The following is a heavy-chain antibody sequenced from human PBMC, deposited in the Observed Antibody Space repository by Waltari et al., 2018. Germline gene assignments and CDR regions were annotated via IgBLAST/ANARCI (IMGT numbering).Heavy chain of an antibody. D-gene: IGHD6-19*01. CDR3: AREWGFSSGSKNYYFDY. V-gene: IGHV1-3*01. CDR1: GYTFTSYA. J-gene: IGHJ4*02. Sequence: QVQLVQSGAEVKKPGASVKVSCKASGYTFTSYAMHWVRQAPGQRLEWMGWINAGNGNTKYSQKFQGRVTITADESTSTAYMELSSLRSEDTAVYYCAREWGFSSGSKNYYFDYWGQGTLVTVSS. CDR2: INAGNGNT.